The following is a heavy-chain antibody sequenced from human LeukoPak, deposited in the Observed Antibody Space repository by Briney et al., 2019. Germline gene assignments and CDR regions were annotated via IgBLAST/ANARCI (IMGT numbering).Heavy chain of an antibody. CDR3: ARQSARNWFDP. D-gene: IGHD3-3*01. CDR2: INQDGSGK. CDR1: GFAFRTYW. Sequence: PRGSLRLSCAASGFAFRTYWMTWVRQAPGKGLEWVASINQDGSGKYYVDSVKGRFTISRDNTKNSLYLQMNTLRAEDTAVYYCARQSARNWFDPWGQGTLVTVSS. V-gene: IGHV3-7*01. J-gene: IGHJ5*02.